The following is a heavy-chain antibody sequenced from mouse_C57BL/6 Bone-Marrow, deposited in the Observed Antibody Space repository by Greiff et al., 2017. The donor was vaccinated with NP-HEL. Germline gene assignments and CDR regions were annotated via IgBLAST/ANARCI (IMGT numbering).Heavy chain of an antibody. D-gene: IGHD1-1*01. CDR1: GYTFTSYG. CDR2: IYPRSGNT. Sequence: QVQLKESGAELARPGASVKLSCKASGYTFTSYGISWVKQRTGQGLEWIGEIYPRSGNTFYNEKFKGKATLTADKSSSTAYMELRSLTSEDSAVYFCERRGANYYGSSFYFDYWGQGTTLTVSS. V-gene: IGHV1-81*01. CDR3: ERRGANYYGSSFYFDY. J-gene: IGHJ2*01.